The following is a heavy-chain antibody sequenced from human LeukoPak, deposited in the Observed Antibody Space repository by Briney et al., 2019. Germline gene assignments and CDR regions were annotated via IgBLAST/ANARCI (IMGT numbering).Heavy chain of an antibody. Sequence: PSETLSLTCTVSGGSISSYYLSWIRQPPGKGLEWIGYIYYSGSTNYNPSLKSRVTISVDTSKNQFSLKLSSVTAADTAVYYCARGSPYSSSLCFDYWGQGTLVTVSS. D-gene: IGHD6-6*01. CDR3: ARGSPYSSSLCFDY. V-gene: IGHV4-59*01. CDR2: IYYSGST. CDR1: GGSISSYY. J-gene: IGHJ4*02.